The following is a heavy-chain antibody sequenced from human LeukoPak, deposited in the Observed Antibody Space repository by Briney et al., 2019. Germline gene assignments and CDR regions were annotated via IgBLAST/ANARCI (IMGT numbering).Heavy chain of an antibody. CDR1: GYTFTGYY. CDR3: ARGVAATGVWFGY. V-gene: IGHV1-2*06. J-gene: IGHJ4*02. D-gene: IGHD6-19*01. CDR2: INPNSGGT. Sequence: ASVKVSCKASGYTFTGYYMHWVRQAPGQGLEWMGRINPNSGGTNYAQEFQGRVTMTRDTSISTAYMELSRLRSDDTAVYYCARGVAATGVWFGYWGQGTLVTVSS.